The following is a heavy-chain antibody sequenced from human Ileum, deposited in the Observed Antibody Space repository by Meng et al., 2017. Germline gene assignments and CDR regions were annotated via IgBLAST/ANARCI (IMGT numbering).Heavy chain of an antibody. V-gene: IGHV4-30-4*01. CDR2: IFYTGAT. Sequence: QVQLQEAGPGRGKPSQTLSLNCTVSGGSITSGDYYWSWIRQPPGKGLEWIGHIFYTGATYSNPSLKSRVTVSLDTSKSQFSLKLSSVTAADTAIYYCVSERRRSYFFDYWGQGTLVTVSS. CDR1: GGSITSGDYY. CDR3: VSERRRSYFFDY. J-gene: IGHJ4*02.